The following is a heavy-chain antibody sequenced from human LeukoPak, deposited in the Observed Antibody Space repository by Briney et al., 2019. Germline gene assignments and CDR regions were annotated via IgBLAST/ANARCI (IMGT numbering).Heavy chain of an antibody. CDR1: GGTFSSYA. CDR2: IIPIFGTA. Sequence: SVKVSCKASGGTFSSYAISWVRQAPGQGLEWMGRIIPIFGTANYAQKFQGRVTITTDESTSTAYMELSCLRSEDTAVYYCARDRIAAAGNFDYWGQGTLVTVSS. D-gene: IGHD6-13*01. J-gene: IGHJ4*02. CDR3: ARDRIAAAGNFDY. V-gene: IGHV1-69*05.